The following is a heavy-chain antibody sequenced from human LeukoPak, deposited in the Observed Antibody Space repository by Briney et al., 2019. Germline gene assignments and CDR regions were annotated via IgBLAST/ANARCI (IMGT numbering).Heavy chain of an antibody. J-gene: IGHJ6*03. V-gene: IGHV5-51*01. CDR2: IYPGDSDT. CDR1: GYSFTSYW. Sequence: GESLKISCKGSGYSFTSYWIGWVRQMPGKGLEWMGIIYPGDSDTRYSPSFQGQVTISADKSISTAYLQWSSVKASDTAMYYCARTNIVVVPAAMGAHYYYYMDVWGKGTTVTVSS. D-gene: IGHD2-2*01. CDR3: ARTNIVVVPAAMGAHYYYYMDV.